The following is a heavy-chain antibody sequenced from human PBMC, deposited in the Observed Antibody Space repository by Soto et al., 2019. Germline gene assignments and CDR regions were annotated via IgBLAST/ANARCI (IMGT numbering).Heavy chain of an antibody. CDR2: IYYSGGP. V-gene: IGHV4-59*01. D-gene: IGHD3-10*01. J-gene: IGHJ6*02. CDR1: GGSISGYY. CDR3: ARGGGAIPSYYYGMDV. Sequence: ETLSLTCTVSGGSISGYYWTWIRQPPGKGLEWIGYIYYSGGPNYNPSLKSRVTISVDTSKNRFSLKLSSVTAADTAVYYCARGGGAIPSYYYGMDVWGQGTTVTVSS.